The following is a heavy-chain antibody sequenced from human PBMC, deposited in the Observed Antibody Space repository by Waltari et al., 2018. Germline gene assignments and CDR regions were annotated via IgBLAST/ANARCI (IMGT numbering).Heavy chain of an antibody. CDR1: GVSVSGYF. V-gene: IGHV4-59*08. J-gene: IGHJ4*03. Sequence: QVQLQESGPGLVKSSETLSLTCTVSGVSVSGYFWNWIRQAPGKGPAWIGYIRHTGDTKQNPSLKSRVTMSVDTSRNDFSLRLSSVTAADTAVYYCALWESGWRAFRFWGQGTLGTVSS. D-gene: IGHD6-19*01. CDR3: ALWESGWRAFRF. CDR2: IRHTGDT.